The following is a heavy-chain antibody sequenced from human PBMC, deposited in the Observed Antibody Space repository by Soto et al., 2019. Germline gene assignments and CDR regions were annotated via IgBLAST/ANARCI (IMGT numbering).Heavy chain of an antibody. CDR1: GYVYISYG. J-gene: IGHJ4*02. D-gene: IGHD3-10*01. CDR3: ARDQRYYGSGSYYSDS. Sequence: QVQLVQSGPEVKKPGASVKVSCKTSGYVYISYGIRWVRQAPGHGLEWVGWISAYTGKADYAQTFQGRVTMTTETSTSTALLELRSLRSDDTAVYYCARDQRYYGSGSYYSDSWGQGTLVTVSS. CDR2: ISAYTGKA. V-gene: IGHV1-18*04.